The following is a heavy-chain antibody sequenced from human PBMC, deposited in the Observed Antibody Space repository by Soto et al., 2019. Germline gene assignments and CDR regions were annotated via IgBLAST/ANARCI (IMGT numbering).Heavy chain of an antibody. CDR3: GRGLGGGWYYFDY. V-gene: IGHV1-18*04. D-gene: IGHD6-19*01. J-gene: IGHJ4*02. Sequence: KESGASVRVSCKASGYSFINYGIGWVRQAPGQGLEWMGWITVNSGNTNYPQKFQGRVTMTTDTSTSTAYMELRSLTSDDTAVYYCGRGLGGGWYYFDYWGPGTLVTVSS. CDR2: ITVNSGNT. CDR1: GYSFINYG.